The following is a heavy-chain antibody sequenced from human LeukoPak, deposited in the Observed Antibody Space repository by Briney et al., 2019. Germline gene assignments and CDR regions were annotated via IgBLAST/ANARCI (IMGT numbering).Heavy chain of an antibody. CDR2: IYYSGST. V-gene: IGHV4-59*05. Sequence: SETLSLTCTVSGGSISSYYWSWIRQPPGKGLEWIGSIYYSGSTYYNPSLKSRVTISVDTSKNQFSLKLSSVTAADTAVYYCARFVVVTGHFDYWGQGTLVTVSS. D-gene: IGHD2-21*02. CDR3: ARFVVVTGHFDY. CDR1: GGSISSYY. J-gene: IGHJ4*02.